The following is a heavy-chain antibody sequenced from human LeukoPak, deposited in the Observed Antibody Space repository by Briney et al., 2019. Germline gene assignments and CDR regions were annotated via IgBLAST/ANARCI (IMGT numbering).Heavy chain of an antibody. CDR2: INHSGST. CDR1: AGSFSGYY. V-gene: IGHV4-34*01. CDR3: ARGARYYDILTGLDY. J-gene: IGHJ4*02. D-gene: IGHD3-9*01. Sequence: PSETLSLTCAVYAGSFSGYYWSWIRQPPGKGLEWIGEINHSGSTNYNPSLKSRVTISVDTSKNQFSLKLSSVTAADTAVYYCARGARYYDILTGLDYWGQGTLVTVSS.